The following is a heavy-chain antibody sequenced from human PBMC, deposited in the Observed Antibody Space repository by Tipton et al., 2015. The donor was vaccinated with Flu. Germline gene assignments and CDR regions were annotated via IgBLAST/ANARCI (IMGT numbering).Heavy chain of an antibody. CDR1: GGSISSSSYY. V-gene: IGHV4-39*07. D-gene: IGHD4-17*01. CDR2: IYYNGST. J-gene: IGHJ4*02. Sequence: TLSLTCTVSGGSISSSSYYWGWIRQPPGKGLEWIGSIYYNGSTYYNPSLKSRVTISVDTSKNQFSLKLSSVAAADTAVYYCAREGKSVTTFDYWGQGTLVTVSS. CDR3: AREGKSVTTFDY.